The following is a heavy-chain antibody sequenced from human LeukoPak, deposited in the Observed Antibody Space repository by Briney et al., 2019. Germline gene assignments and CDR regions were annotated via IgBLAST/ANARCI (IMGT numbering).Heavy chain of an antibody. CDR1: GGSINSTRYY. CDR2: LYYGGST. D-gene: IGHD3-10*01. Sequence: SGTLSLTCTVSGGSINSTRYYWGWIRQPPGKGLEWIGSLYYGGSTYYNPSLKSRVTISVDTSKNQFSLKLSSVTAADTAVYYGVRGGDYYYHMDVWGKGTTVIISS. CDR3: VRGGDYYYHMDV. J-gene: IGHJ6*03. V-gene: IGHV4-39*01.